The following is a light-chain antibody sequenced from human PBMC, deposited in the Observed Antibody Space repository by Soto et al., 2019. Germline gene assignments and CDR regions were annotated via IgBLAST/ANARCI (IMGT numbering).Light chain of an antibody. J-gene: IGKJ5*01. CDR3: QQYGSSPIT. Sequence: EIVMTQSPATLSVSPGEGATLSCRASENVDTNLAWYQHKPGQAPRLLIYGASSRATGIPDRFSGSGSGTDFTLTITPLEPEDFVVYFCQQYGSSPITFGQGTRLEIK. CDR1: ENVDTN. CDR2: GAS. V-gene: IGKV3-20*01.